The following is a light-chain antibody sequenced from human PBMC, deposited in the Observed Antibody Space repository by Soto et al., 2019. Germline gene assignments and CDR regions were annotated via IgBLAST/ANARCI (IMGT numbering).Light chain of an antibody. V-gene: IGLV2-11*01. Sequence: QSVLTQPRSVSGSPGQSITISCSGTIHDIGGYNFISWYQQHPGTAPKIIIYDVSKRPSRVPDRFSGSTSGNTASLTISGPQTEDDAFYFCSSYVGSNTLVFGGRTKVTVL. J-gene: IGLJ2*01. CDR2: DVS. CDR1: IHDIGGYNF. CDR3: SSYVGSNTLV.